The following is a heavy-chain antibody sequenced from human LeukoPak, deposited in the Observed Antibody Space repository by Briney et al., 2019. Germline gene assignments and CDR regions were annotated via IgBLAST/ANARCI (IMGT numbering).Heavy chain of an antibody. D-gene: IGHD4-23*01. CDR2: INPSGGST. CDR1: GYTFTNYY. V-gene: IGHV1-46*01. J-gene: IGHJ4*02. Sequence: GASVKVSCKASGYTFTNYYMHWVRQAPGQGLEWMGIINPSGGSTTYAQKFQDRVTMTRDTATSTVYMEVSSLRSEDTALYYCARETAYVGLDYWGQGTLVTVSS. CDR3: ARETAYVGLDY.